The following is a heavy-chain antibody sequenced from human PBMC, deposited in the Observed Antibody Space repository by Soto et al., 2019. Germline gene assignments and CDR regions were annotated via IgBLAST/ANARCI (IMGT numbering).Heavy chain of an antibody. CDR2: IDPSDSYT. J-gene: IGHJ6*02. D-gene: IGHD2-2*02. Sequence: GESLKISCKGSGYSFTSYWISWVRQMPGRGLEVLGRIDPSDSYTNYSPSFQGHVTISADKSISTAYLQWSSLKASDTAMYYCARMHCSSTSCYTSYYYGMDVWGQGTTVTVSS. CDR3: ARMHCSSTSCYTSYYYGMDV. CDR1: GYSFTSYW. V-gene: IGHV5-10-1*01.